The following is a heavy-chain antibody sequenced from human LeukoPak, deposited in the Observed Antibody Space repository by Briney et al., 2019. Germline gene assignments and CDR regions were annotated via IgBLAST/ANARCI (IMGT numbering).Heavy chain of an antibody. CDR1: GLTFNTYS. CDR2: ISSSSNTI. CDR3: ARDYGYAFDI. J-gene: IGHJ3*02. D-gene: IGHD3-16*01. V-gene: IGHV3-48*01. Sequence: GGSLRLSCAASGLTFNTYSMNWVRQAPGKGLEWVSYISSSSNTIWYADSVKGRFTISTDIATSSLYLQMNSLRVEDTAVYYCARDYGYAFDIWGQGTMVTVSS.